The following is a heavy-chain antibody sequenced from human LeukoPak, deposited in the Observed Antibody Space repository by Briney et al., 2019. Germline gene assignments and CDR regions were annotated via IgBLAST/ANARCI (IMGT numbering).Heavy chain of an antibody. CDR1: GGSISSYY. J-gene: IGHJ6*04. V-gene: IGHV4-59*08. CDR3: ARASGSYGSGSYYYGMDV. Sequence: SETLSLTCTVSGGSISSYYWSWIRQPPGKGLEWIGYIYYSGSTNYNPSLKSRVNMSVDTSKNQISLKLSSVTAADTAVYYCARASGSYGSGSYYYGMDVWGKGTTVTVSS. D-gene: IGHD3-10*01. CDR2: IYYSGST.